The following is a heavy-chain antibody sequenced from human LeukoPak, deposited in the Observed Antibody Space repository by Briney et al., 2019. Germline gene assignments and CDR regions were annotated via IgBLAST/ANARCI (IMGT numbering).Heavy chain of an antibody. CDR3: ARSRDLTAMAHLDY. CDR1: GYTFTGYY. V-gene: IGHV1-2*02. D-gene: IGHD5-18*01. J-gene: IGHJ4*02. Sequence: ATVKVSCKASGYTFTGYYMHWVRQAPGQGLEWMGWINPNSGGTNYAQKFQGRVTMTRDTSISTAYMELSRLRSDDTAVYYCARSRDLTAMAHLDYWGQGTLVTVSS. CDR2: INPNSGGT.